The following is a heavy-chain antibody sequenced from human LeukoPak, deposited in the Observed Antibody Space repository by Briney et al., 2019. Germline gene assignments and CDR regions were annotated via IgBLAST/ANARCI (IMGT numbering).Heavy chain of an antibody. CDR3: ARISEHHLYYFDY. V-gene: IGHV5-51*01. J-gene: IGHJ4*02. D-gene: IGHD1-14*01. Sequence: RGESLKISCKGSGYSFTSYWIGWVRQMPGKGLEWMGIIYPGDSDTRYSPSFQGQVTISADKSISTAYLQWSSLKASDTAMYYCARISEHHLYYFDYWGQGTLVTVSS. CDR1: GYSFTSYW. CDR2: IYPGDSDT.